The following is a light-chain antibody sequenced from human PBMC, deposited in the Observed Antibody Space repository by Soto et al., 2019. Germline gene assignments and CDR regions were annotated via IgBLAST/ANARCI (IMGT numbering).Light chain of an antibody. J-gene: IGLJ1*01. CDR2: EVT. CDR3: YSYAGSNTYYV. V-gene: IGLV2-23*02. CDR1: SSDVGSYDL. Sequence: QSVLTQPASVSGSPGQSIAISCTGTSSDVGSYDLVSWYQQHPGKAPKLIIYEVTKRPSGVSDRFSGSKSGNTASLTISGLQAEDEADYCCYSYAGSNTYYVFGTGTKVTVL.